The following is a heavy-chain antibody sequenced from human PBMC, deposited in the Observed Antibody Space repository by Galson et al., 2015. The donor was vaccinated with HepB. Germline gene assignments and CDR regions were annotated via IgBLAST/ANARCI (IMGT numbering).Heavy chain of an antibody. CDR3: ARTGYYDSRTAFDI. V-gene: IGHV3-48*01. D-gene: IGHD3-22*01. CDR2: ISSSSSTI. Sequence: SLRLSCAATGFTFSSYSMNWVRQAPGKGLEWVSYISSSSSTIYYADSVKGRFTISRDNAKNSLYLQMNSLRAEDTAVYYCARTGYYDSRTAFDIWGQGTMVTVSS. CDR1: GFTFSSYS. J-gene: IGHJ3*02.